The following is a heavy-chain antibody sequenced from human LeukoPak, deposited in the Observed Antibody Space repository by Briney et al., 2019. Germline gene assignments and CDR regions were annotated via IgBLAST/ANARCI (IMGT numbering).Heavy chain of an antibody. CDR2: LYSGGYT. V-gene: IGHV3-53*01. J-gene: IGHJ6*03. Sequence: SGGSLRLSCAASGFTVSSNFMSWVRQAPGEGLEWVSVLYSGGYTVYRDSVKGRFTISRDNSKNTLYLQMNSLRAEDTAVYYCAKDGPEVRYYYYMDVWGKGTTVTVSS. CDR3: AKDGPEVRYYYYMDV. D-gene: IGHD2-21*01. CDR1: GFTVSSNF.